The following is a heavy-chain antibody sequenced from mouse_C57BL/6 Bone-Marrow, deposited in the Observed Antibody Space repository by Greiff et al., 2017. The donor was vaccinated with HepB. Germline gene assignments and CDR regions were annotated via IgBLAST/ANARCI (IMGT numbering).Heavy chain of an antibody. CDR1: GFTFSSYA. Sequence: EVQGVESGGGLVKPGGSLKLSCAASGFTFSSYAMSWVRQTPEKRLEWVATISDGGSYTYYPDNVKGRFTISRDNAKNNLYLQMSHLKSEDTAMYYCARDLSSIWYFDVWGTGTTVTVSS. D-gene: IGHD2-3*01. CDR3: ARDLSSIWYFDV. J-gene: IGHJ1*03. CDR2: ISDGGSYT. V-gene: IGHV5-4*01.